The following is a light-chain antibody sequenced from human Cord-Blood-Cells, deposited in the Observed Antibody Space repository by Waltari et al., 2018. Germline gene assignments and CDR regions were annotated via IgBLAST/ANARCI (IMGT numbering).Light chain of an antibody. V-gene: IGLV2-14*01. CDR2: DVS. J-gene: IGLJ3*02. Sequence: QSALTQPASVSGSPGQSITISCTGTSSDVGGYNYVSWYQQHPGKAPKLMIYDVSNRPSGVSTRFSGAKSDNTASLTISGLQAEDEADYYCSSYTSSSFWVFGGGTKLTVL. CDR1: SSDVGGYNY. CDR3: SSYTSSSFWV.